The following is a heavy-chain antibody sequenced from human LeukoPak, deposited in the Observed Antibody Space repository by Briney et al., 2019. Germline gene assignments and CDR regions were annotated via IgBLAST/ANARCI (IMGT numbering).Heavy chain of an antibody. J-gene: IGHJ5*02. CDR2: IYYSGST. CDR3: ARETYIVVVVAATPGNWFDP. CDR1: GGSISSSSYY. V-gene: IGHV4-39*07. Sequence: SETLSLTCTVSGGSISSSSYYWGWIRQPPGKGLEWIGSIYYSGSTYYSPSLKSRVTISVDTSKNQFSLKLSSVTAADTAVYYCARETYIVVVVAATPGNWFDPWGQGTLVTVSS. D-gene: IGHD2-15*01.